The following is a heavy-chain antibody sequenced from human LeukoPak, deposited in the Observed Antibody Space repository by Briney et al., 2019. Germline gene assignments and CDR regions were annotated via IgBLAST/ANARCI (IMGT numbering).Heavy chain of an antibody. CDR2: ISNSGGST. V-gene: IGHV3-23*01. CDR3: AKDAARGGDCSAPIV. D-gene: IGHD2-21*02. J-gene: IGHJ6*02. Sequence: PGGSLSLSCAASGFTFSTYAMSWVRQAPGKGLEWVSAISNSGGSTYYADSVKGRFTISRDNSKNTLYLQMNSLRVEDTAVYYCAKDAARGGDCSAPIVWGQGTTVTVSS. CDR1: GFTFSTYA.